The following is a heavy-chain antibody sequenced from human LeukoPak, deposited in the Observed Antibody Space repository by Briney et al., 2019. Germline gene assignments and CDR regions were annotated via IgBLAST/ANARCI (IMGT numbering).Heavy chain of an antibody. CDR3: AKERVLLWFGGENWFDP. CDR2: IKQDGSEK. V-gene: IGHV3-7*03. J-gene: IGHJ5*02. D-gene: IGHD3-10*01. Sequence: GGSLGLSCAASGFTFSGYWMSWVRQAPGKGLEWVANIKQDGSEKYYVDSVKGRFTISRDNAKNSLYLQMNSLRAEDTAVYYCAKERVLLWFGGENWFDPWGQGTLVTVSS. CDR1: GFTFSGYW.